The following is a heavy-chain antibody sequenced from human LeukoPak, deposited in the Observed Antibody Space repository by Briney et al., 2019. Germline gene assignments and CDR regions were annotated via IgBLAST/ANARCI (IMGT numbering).Heavy chain of an antibody. CDR1: GFTFSDYY. V-gene: IGHV3-11*06. CDR2: ISSSSSYI. Sequence: MPGGSLRLSCAASGFTFSDYYMSWIRQAPGKGLEWVSSISSSSSYIYYADSVKGRFTITRDNAKNSLYLQMNSLGAEDTAVYYCARDPYRGSYWGQGTLVTVSS. CDR3: ARDPYRGSY. D-gene: IGHD6-25*01. J-gene: IGHJ4*02.